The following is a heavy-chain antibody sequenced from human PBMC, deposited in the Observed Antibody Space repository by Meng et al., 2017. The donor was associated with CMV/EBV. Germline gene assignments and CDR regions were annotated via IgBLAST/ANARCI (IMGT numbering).Heavy chain of an antibody. Sequence: SETLSLTCAAYGGSFSGYYWSWIRQPPGKGLEWIGEINHSGSTNYNPSLKSRVTISVDTSKNQFSLKLSSVTAADTAVYYCARGHRYCSSTSCYLYYGMDVWGQGTTVTVSS. CDR3: ARGHRYCSSTSCYLYYGMDV. J-gene: IGHJ6*02. V-gene: IGHV4-34*01. CDR1: GGSFSGYY. CDR2: INHSGST. D-gene: IGHD2-2*01.